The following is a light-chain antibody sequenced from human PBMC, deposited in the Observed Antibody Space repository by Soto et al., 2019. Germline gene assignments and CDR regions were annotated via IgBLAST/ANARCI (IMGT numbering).Light chain of an antibody. CDR1: QSIRSW. CDR2: DAS. J-gene: IGKJ1*01. CDR3: QHNNGYSWT. Sequence: DIQMTQSPSTLSASVGDRVTITCRASQSIRSWVAWYQQKPGKAPKVLIYDASSLESGVPSRFSGSGSGTEFTLTISSLQPDDFATYYCQHNNGYSWTFGQGTKADIK. V-gene: IGKV1-5*01.